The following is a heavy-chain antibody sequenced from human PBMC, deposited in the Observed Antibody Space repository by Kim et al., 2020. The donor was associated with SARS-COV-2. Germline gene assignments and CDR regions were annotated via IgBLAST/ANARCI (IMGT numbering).Heavy chain of an antibody. Sequence: GGSLRLSCAASGFTFSSYGMHWVRQAPGKGLEWVAVIWYDGSNKYYADSVKGRFTISRDNSKNTLYLQMNSLRAEDTAVYYCASAFHSGYDIIDPYYFDYWGQGTLVTVSS. CDR2: IWYDGSNK. CDR1: GFTFSSYG. V-gene: IGHV3-33*01. J-gene: IGHJ4*02. CDR3: ASAFHSGYDIIDPYYFDY. D-gene: IGHD5-12*01.